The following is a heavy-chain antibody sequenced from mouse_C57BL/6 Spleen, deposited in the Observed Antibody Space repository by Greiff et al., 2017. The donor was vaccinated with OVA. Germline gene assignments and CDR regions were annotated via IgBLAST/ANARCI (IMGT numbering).Heavy chain of an antibody. CDR1: GYTFTSYD. CDR3: ARAYYSNYGAMDY. J-gene: IGHJ4*01. D-gene: IGHD2-5*01. Sequence: VKLVESGPELVKPGASVKLSCKASGYTFTSYDINWVKQRPGQGLEWIGWIYPRDGSTKYNEKFKGKATLTVDTSSSTAYMELHSLTSEDSAVYFCARAYYSNYGAMDYWGQGTSVTVSS. CDR2: IYPRDGST. V-gene: IGHV1-85*01.